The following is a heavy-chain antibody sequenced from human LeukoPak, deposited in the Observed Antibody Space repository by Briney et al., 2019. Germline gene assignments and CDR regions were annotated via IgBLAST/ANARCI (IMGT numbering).Heavy chain of an antibody. D-gene: IGHD6-13*01. CDR3: ARDKRYSSSWYLKLDY. V-gene: IGHV3-11*05. CDR2: ISSSSSYT. CDR1: GFTFSDYY. J-gene: IGHJ4*02. Sequence: GGSLRLSCAASGFTFSDYYMSWIRQAPGKGLEWVSYISSSSSYTDYADSVKGRFTISRDNAKNSLYLQMNSLRAEDTAVYYCARDKRYSSSWYLKLDYWGQGTLVTVSS.